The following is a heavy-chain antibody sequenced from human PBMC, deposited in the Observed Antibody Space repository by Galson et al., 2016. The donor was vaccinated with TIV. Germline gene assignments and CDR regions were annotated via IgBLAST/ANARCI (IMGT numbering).Heavy chain of an antibody. J-gene: IGHJ4*02. CDR2: ITEDGSEK. D-gene: IGHD2-2*01. CDR3: ARGCPTTSCYHPY. CDR1: GFPFSKYW. Sequence: SLRLSCAASGFPFSKYWMTWVRQAPGKGLEWVASITEDGSEKKYLDSVKGRFIFSRDNARNSLYLVMSSLRVEDAAVYFCARGCPTTSCYHPYWGQGTLVTVSS. V-gene: IGHV3-7*03.